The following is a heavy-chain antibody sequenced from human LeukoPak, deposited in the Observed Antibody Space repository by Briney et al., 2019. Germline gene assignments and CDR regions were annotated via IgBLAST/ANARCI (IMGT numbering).Heavy chain of an antibody. CDR3: ARDPGVRWLVGFDY. J-gene: IGHJ4*02. CDR2: IWYDGSNK. V-gene: IGHV3-33*01. CDR1: GFTFNSYG. D-gene: IGHD6-19*01. Sequence: PGRSLRLSCAASGFTFNSYGMHWVRQAPGKGLEWVAVIWYDGSNKYYADSVKGRFTISRDNSENTLYLQMDSLRAEDTAVYYCARDPGVRWLVGFDYWGQGTLVTV.